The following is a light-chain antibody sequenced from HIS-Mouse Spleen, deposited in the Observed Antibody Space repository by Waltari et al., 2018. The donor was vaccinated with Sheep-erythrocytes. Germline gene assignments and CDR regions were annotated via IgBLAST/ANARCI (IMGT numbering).Light chain of an antibody. J-gene: IGLJ3*02. CDR3: CSYAGSSTPWV. V-gene: IGLV2-23*01. CDR2: EGS. Sequence: QSALTQPASVSGSPGQSITISWYQQHPGKAPKLMIYEGSKRPSGVSNRFSGSKSGNTASLTISGLQAEDEADYYCCSYAGSSTPWVFGGGTKLTVL.